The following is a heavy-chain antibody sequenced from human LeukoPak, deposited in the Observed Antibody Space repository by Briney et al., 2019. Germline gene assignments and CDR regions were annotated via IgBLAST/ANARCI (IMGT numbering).Heavy chain of an antibody. V-gene: IGHV3-30*18. CDR2: ISYDGSNE. CDR3: AKDLRLRYFTY. D-gene: IGHD3-9*01. Sequence: GGSLRLSCAASGFTFTTYWMSWVRQAPGKGLEWVAIISYDGSNEYYADSVKGRFTISRDNSKNTLYLQMNSLRAEDTAVYHCAKDLRLRYFTYWGQGTLVTVSS. J-gene: IGHJ4*02. CDR1: GFTFTTYW.